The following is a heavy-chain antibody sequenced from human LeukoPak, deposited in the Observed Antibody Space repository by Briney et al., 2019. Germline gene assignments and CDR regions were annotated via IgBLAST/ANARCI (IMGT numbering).Heavy chain of an antibody. J-gene: IGHJ4*02. D-gene: IGHD2-2*01. CDR2: ISSSSSYI. Sequence: PGGFLRLSCAASGFTFSSYSMNWVRQAPGKGLEWVSSISSSSSYIYYADSVKGRFTISRDNAKNSLYLQMNSLRAEDTAVYYCARDCSSTSCPFDYWGQGTLVTVSS. CDR3: ARDCSSTSCPFDY. V-gene: IGHV3-21*01. CDR1: GFTFSSYS.